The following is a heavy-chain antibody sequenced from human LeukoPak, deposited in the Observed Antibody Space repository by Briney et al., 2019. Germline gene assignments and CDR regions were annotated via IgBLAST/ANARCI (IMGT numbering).Heavy chain of an antibody. CDR2: ISDDGRRK. Sequence: GGSLRLSCAASGFSFISYGMHWVRQAPGKGLEWVGVISDDGRRKDYADSVKGRFTISRDNSKDTLYLQMNSLRAEDTAVYYCAKRPSDYGDYVSYFDYWAREPWSPSPQ. CDR3: AKRPSDYGDYVSYFDY. CDR1: GFSFISYG. D-gene: IGHD4-17*01. J-gene: IGHJ4*02. V-gene: IGHV3-30*18.